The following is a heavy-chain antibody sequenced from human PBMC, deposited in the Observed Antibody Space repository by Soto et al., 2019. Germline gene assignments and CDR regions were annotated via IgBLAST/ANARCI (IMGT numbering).Heavy chain of an antibody. Sequence: QQQLQESGPGLVKPSETLSLTCTVSVGSISSCSYFWAWIRPPPGKGLEWIGSIYYSGSTYSNPSPKSRTTISADTSKNQLSLKLSSVTAADTAVYYCARRISSGYSPNWFDPWGQGTLVTVSS. J-gene: IGHJ5*02. V-gene: IGHV4-39*01. CDR1: VGSISSCSYF. D-gene: IGHD6-19*01. CDR2: IYYSGST. CDR3: ARRISSGYSPNWFDP.